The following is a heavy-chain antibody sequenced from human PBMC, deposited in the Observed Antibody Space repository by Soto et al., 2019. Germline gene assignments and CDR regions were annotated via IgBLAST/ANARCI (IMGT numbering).Heavy chain of an antibody. J-gene: IGHJ6*02. CDR3: ARDVLHSSSSNYYYYYGMDV. CDR2: INPNSGGT. CDR1: GYTFTGYY. D-gene: IGHD6-6*01. Sequence: GASVKVSCKASGYTFTGYYMHWVRQAPGQGLEWMGWINPNSGGTNYAQKFQGWVTMTRDTSISTAYMELSRLRSDDTAVHYCARDVLHSSSSNYYYYYGMDVWGQGTTVTVSS. V-gene: IGHV1-2*04.